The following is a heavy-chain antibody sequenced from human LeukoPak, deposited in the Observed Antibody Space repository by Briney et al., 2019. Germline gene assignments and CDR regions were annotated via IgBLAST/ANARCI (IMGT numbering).Heavy chain of an antibody. CDR2: ISGSSTTE. Sequence: GGSLRLSCAASGFTFSLYSMNWVRQARGKGLEWISYISGSSTTEDYADSVKGRFTISRDNAKNSLYLQMRRLRAEDTDAYYCARGVGAFEIWGQGTMVTVSS. CDR3: ARGVGAFEI. CDR1: GFTFSLYS. D-gene: IGHD3-3*01. J-gene: IGHJ3*02. V-gene: IGHV3-48*01.